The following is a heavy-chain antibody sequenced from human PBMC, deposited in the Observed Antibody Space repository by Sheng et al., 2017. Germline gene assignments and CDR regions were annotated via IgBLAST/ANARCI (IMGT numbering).Heavy chain of an antibody. CDR3: ARLVHSNYADF. D-gene: IGHD2-2*01. CDR1: GYSISSGFY. Sequence: QVQLQESGPRLVRPSETLSLTCAVSGYSISSGFYWGWIRQTPQRGLEWIGSIYLGGDTYDNPSLTDRVSLSARTSKNHFSLALTSVTAADTATYYCARLVHSNYADFWGQGILVTVSS. J-gene: IGHJ4*02. CDR2: IYLGGDT. V-gene: IGHV4-38-2*01.